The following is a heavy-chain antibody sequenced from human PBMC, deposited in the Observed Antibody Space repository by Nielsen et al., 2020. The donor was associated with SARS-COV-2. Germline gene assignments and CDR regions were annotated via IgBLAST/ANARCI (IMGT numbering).Heavy chain of an antibody. D-gene: IGHD1-14*01. V-gene: IGHV1-2*06. Sequence: ASVKVSCKASGYTATDYFVHWVRQAPGQGLEWMGRISPNRGATNCAQTFQGRVIMTRDTSTATAYIELSRLTSDDTAVYYCATEVNQGGMDVWGQGTTVIVSS. J-gene: IGHJ6*02. CDR3: ATEVNQGGMDV. CDR2: ISPNRGAT. CDR1: GYTATDYF.